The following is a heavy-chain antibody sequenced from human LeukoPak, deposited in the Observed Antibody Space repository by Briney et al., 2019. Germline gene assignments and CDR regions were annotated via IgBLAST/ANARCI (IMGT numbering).Heavy chain of an antibody. CDR3: ASTLGEGYMGAYYYYGMDV. Sequence: ASVKVSCKASGYTFTSYAMNWLRQAPGQGLEWMVWSNTNTGNPTYAQGFTGRFVLSLDTSVSTAYLQISRLKAEDTAVYYCASTLGEGYMGAYYYYGMDVWGQGTTVTVSS. CDR1: GYTFTSYA. J-gene: IGHJ6*02. D-gene: IGHD3-16*01. V-gene: IGHV7-4-1*02. CDR2: SNTNTGNP.